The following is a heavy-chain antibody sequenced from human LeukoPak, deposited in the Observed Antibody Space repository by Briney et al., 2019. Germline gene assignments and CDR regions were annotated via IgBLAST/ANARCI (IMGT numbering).Heavy chain of an antibody. Sequence: PSQTLPLTCTVSGGSISSGGYYWSWIRQPPGKGLEWIGYIYHSGSTYYNPSLKSRVTISVDRSKNQFSLKLSSVTAADTAVYYCARDLYDPQTDYYYYMDVWGKGTTVTVSS. J-gene: IGHJ6*03. D-gene: IGHD3-16*01. CDR1: GGSISSGGYY. CDR2: IYHSGST. V-gene: IGHV4-30-2*01. CDR3: ARDLYDPQTDYYYYMDV.